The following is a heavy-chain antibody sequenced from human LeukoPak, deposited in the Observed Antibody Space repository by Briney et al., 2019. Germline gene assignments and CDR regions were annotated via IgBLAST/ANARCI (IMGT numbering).Heavy chain of an antibody. J-gene: IGHJ4*02. Sequence: SETLSLTCAVYGGSFSGYYWSWIRQPPGKGLEWIGEINHSGSTNQNPSLKSRVTISVDTSKNQFSLNLSSVTAADTAVYYCARLVGSSWYHEVLLGRDYWGQGTLVTVSS. CDR2: INHSGST. CDR1: GGSFSGYY. CDR3: ARLVGSSWYHEVLLGRDY. D-gene: IGHD6-13*01. V-gene: IGHV4-34*01.